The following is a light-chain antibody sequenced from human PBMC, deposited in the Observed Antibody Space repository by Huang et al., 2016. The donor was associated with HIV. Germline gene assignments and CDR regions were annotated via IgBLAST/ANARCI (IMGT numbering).Light chain of an antibody. CDR3: QESYSNTRT. CDR2: AAS. V-gene: IGKV1-39*01. CDR1: QSISTF. Sequence: DIQMTQSPSSLSASVGDRVTINCRASQSISTFLGWYQQKPGKAPKLLIYAASSLQSGVPSRFSGSGSGTDFTLTISSLQPEDFASYYCQESYSNTRTFGPGTKVEIK. J-gene: IGKJ1*01.